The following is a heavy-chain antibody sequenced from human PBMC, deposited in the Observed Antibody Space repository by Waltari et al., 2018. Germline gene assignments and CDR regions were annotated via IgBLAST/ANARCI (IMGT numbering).Heavy chain of an antibody. J-gene: IGHJ6*03. Sequence: HVQLVQSGAEVKKPGSSVKVSCKASGGSFGGYGISWVRQAPGQWLEWMGVIIPMFGIPEYSQKFQDRLTITADESTNTAYMELSSLSSEDTAIYYCARHELGISQFYY. D-gene: IGHD3-16*01. CDR2: IIPMFGIP. V-gene: IGHV1-69*12. CDR1: GGSFGGYG. CDR3: ARHELGISQFYY.